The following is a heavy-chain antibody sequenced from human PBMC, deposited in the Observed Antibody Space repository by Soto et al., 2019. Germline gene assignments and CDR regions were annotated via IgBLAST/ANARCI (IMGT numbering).Heavy chain of an antibody. J-gene: IGHJ3*01. CDR1: GYTFTSYA. Sequence: ASVKVSCKASGYTFTSYAMHWVRQAPGQRLEWMGWINAGDGNAEFSQKFQGRVTITRDTSASTAYMELSSLRSEDTAVYYCARDSDYDILTGYFGPFGVWGQGTLVTVSS. V-gene: IGHV1-3*01. CDR3: ARDSDYDILTGYFGPFGV. D-gene: IGHD3-9*01. CDR2: INAGDGNA.